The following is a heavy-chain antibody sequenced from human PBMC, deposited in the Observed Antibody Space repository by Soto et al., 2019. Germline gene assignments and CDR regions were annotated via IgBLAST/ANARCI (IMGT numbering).Heavy chain of an antibody. CDR3: ARGVGVATFFDY. V-gene: IGHV4-61*01. Sequence: SETLSLTCTVSGGSVSSGSYYWSWIRQPPGKGLEWIGYIYYSGSTNYNPSLKSRVTISVDTSKNQFSLKLSSVTAADTAVYYCARGVGVATFFDYWGQGTLVTVSS. D-gene: IGHD3-3*01. CDR2: IYYSGST. J-gene: IGHJ4*02. CDR1: GGSVSSGSYY.